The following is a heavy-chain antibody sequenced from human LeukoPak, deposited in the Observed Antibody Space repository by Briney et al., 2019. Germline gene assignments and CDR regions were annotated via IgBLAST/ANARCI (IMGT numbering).Heavy chain of an antibody. V-gene: IGHV1-69*13. J-gene: IGHJ4*02. CDR2: IIPIFGTA. D-gene: IGHD3-22*01. CDR1: GGTFSSYA. CDR3: ARDRVPCYYDSSGYAVFDY. Sequence: SVKVSCKASGGTFSSYAISWVRQAPGQGLEWMGGIIPIFGTANYAQKFQGRVTITADESTSTAYMELSSLRSEDTAVYYCARDRVPCYYDSSGYAVFDYWGQGTLVTVSS.